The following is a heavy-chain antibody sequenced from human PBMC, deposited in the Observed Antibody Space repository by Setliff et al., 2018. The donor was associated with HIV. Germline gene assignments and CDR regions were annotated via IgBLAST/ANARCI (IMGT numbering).Heavy chain of an antibody. J-gene: IGHJ4*02. CDR3: ARNRVPSSL. CDR2: IYYTGST. Sequence: PSETLSLTCTVSGGSMSNYYWSWIRQPPGKGLEWIGSIYYTGSTDYNPSLMSRVTISLDTPKNQFSLKLNSVTAADTAVYYCARNRVPSSLWGQGTLVTVSS. V-gene: IGHV4-59*08. D-gene: IGHD3-10*01. CDR1: GGSMSNYY.